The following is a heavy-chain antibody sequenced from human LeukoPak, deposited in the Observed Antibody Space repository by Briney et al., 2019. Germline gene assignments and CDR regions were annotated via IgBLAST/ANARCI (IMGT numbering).Heavy chain of an antibody. Sequence: SETLSLTCTVSGGSISSSSYYWGWIRQPPGKGLEWIGGIYYSGSTYYNPSLKSRVTISVDTSKNQFSLKLSSVTAADTAVYYCARRARYSYHNWGQGTLVTVSS. V-gene: IGHV4-39*01. CDR1: GGSISSSSYY. J-gene: IGHJ4*02. CDR3: ARRARYSYHN. D-gene: IGHD5-18*01. CDR2: IYYSGST.